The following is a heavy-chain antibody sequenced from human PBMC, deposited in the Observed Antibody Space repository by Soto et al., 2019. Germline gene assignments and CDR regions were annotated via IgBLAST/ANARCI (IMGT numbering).Heavy chain of an antibody. J-gene: IGHJ4*02. CDR1: GYTFTSYD. CDR3: ARGRRYGSGSYYFAD. Sequence: QVQLVQSGAEVKTPGASVKVSCKASGYTFTSYDINWVRQATGQGLEWMGWMNPNSGNTGHAQKSQASVTMTSNPSISTAYMELSSLRSEDTAVYYCARGRRYGSGSYYFADWGQGTLVTVSS. V-gene: IGHV1-8*01. CDR2: MNPNSGNT. D-gene: IGHD3-10*01.